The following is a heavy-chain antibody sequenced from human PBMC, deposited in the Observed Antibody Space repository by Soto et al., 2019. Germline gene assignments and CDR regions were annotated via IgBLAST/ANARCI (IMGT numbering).Heavy chain of an antibody. CDR3: ARPPKFGASSGRHYDYLAV. Sequence: SETLSLTCAVYGGSLSGYYWSWIRQPPGKGLEWIGEINHSGSTNYNPSLKSRVTISVDTSKNQFSLKLSSVTAADTAVYYCARPPKFGASSGRHYDYLAVCGKGSTVPVSS. V-gene: IGHV4-34*01. CDR1: GGSLSGYY. CDR2: INHSGST. J-gene: IGHJ6*03. D-gene: IGHD3-10*02.